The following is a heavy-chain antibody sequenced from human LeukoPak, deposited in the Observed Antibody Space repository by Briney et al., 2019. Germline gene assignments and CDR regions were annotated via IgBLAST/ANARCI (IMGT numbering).Heavy chain of an antibody. D-gene: IGHD3-10*01. Sequence: PGESLKISCKGSGYSLTSYWIGWVRQMPGKGLEWMGIIYPGDSDTRYSPSFQGQVTISADKSISTAYLQWSSLKASDTAMYYCARDDYYGSGRNYYYYYGMDVWGQGTTVTVSS. CDR2: IYPGDSDT. V-gene: IGHV5-51*01. CDR3: ARDDYYGSGRNYYYYYGMDV. CDR1: GYSLTSYW. J-gene: IGHJ6*02.